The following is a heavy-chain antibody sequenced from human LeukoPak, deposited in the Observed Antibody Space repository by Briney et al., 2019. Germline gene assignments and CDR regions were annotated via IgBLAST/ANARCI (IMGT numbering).Heavy chain of an antibody. J-gene: IGHJ4*02. CDR3: ARVPPKTYDVLTDHHTNSDGY. CDR2: IDPNTGGT. V-gene: IGHV1-2*02. D-gene: IGHD3-9*01. Sequence: ASVKVSCKASGYTFTGYFIHWVRQVPAHGLEWMGWIDPNTGGTHSAQRFQGRVTMTRDTSISTAYMDLSSLRSDDTAVYYCARVPPKTYDVLTDHHTNSDGYWGRGTLVTVSS. CDR1: GYTFTGYF.